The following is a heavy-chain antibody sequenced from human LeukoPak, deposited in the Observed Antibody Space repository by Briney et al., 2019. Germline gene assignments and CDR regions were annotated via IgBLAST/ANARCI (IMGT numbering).Heavy chain of an antibody. J-gene: IGHJ4*02. V-gene: IGHV4-31*03. D-gene: IGHD3-16*01. CDR1: GGSIDRGGNY. CDR2: IFYSGSA. CDR3: ARLLWGSSWYYFDS. Sequence: SETLSLTCTVSGGSIDRGGNYWSWIRQHPGGGLQWTGNIFYSGSADYNPSLRSRVTMSVDTSKSQFSLKLTSVTAADTAVYFCARLLWGSSWYYFDSWGRGILVTATS.